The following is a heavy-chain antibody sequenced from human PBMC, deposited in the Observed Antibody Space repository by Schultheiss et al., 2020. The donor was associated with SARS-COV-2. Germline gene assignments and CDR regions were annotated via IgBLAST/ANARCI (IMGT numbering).Heavy chain of an antibody. D-gene: IGHD2-2*01. Sequence: GSLRLSCAASGLSVSNNYMTWVRQAPGKGLEWVSVIYSGGNTHYADSVRGRFIISRDNSKNTLYLQMTSLRVEDTAMYYCVRDGPAASYGMDVWGQGTTVTSP. CDR1: GLSVSNNY. CDR3: VRDGPAASYGMDV. J-gene: IGHJ6*02. CDR2: IYSGGNT. V-gene: IGHV3-66*01.